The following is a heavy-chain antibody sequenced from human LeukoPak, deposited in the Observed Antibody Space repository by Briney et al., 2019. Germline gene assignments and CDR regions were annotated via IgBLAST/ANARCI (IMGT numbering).Heavy chain of an antibody. CDR1: GGTFSSYA. Sequence: ASVKVSCKASGGTFSSYAISWVRQAPGQGLEWMGGIIPIFGTANYAQKFQGRVTITADESTSTAYMELSSLRSEDTAVYYCAGKGYDSSGYKYWGQGTLVTVSS. J-gene: IGHJ4*02. CDR3: AGKGYDSSGYKY. D-gene: IGHD3-22*01. V-gene: IGHV1-69*13. CDR2: IIPIFGTA.